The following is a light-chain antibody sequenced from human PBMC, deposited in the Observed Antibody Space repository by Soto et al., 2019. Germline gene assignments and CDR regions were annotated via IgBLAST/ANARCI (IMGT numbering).Light chain of an antibody. V-gene: IGKV2-30*01. CDR3: MLCVYGPPGRA. CDR1: QSLLYSDGNTY. Sequence: DVVITKSPLSLPVTLRQPASISCRSSQSLLYSDGNTYLNWFQQRPGQSPRRLIYKVSNRDSGVPDRFSGSGAGTDFTLNISRVEAGDVGIYDCMLCVYGPPGRAFGEGTKVDIK. J-gene: IGKJ1*01. CDR2: KVS.